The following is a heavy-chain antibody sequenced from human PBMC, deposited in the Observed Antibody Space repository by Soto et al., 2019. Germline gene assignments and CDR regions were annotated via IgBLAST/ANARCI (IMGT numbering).Heavy chain of an antibody. V-gene: IGHV4-4*02. CDR2: IYHSGST. CDR1: GGSISSSNW. D-gene: IGHD1-20*01. J-gene: IGHJ4*02. Sequence: SETLSLTCAVSGGSISSSNWWSWVRQPPGKGLEWIGEIYHSGSTNYNPSLKSRVTISVDKSKNQLSLKLSSVTAADTAVYYCARDANYNWNYFDYWGQGTLVTVSS. CDR3: ARDANYNWNYFDY.